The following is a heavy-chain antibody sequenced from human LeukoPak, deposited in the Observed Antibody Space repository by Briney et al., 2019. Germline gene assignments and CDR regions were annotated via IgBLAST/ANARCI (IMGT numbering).Heavy chain of an antibody. CDR2: INHNGNVN. CDR3: ARGKRPFDY. D-gene: IGHD5-24*01. V-gene: IGHV3-7*04. J-gene: IGHJ4*02. Sequence: GGSLRLSCAASGFTFSSYWMNWARQAPGKGLEWVASINHNGNVNYYVDSVKGRFTISRDNAKNSLYLQMNSLRDEDTAVYYCARGKRPFDYWGQGTLVTVSS. CDR1: GFTFSSYW.